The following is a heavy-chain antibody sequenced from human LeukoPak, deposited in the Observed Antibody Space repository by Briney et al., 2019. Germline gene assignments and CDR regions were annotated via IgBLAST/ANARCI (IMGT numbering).Heavy chain of an antibody. CDR2: IYTSGST. J-gene: IGHJ3*02. D-gene: IGHD3-22*01. V-gene: IGHV4-4*07. CDR1: GGSISSYY. Sequence: PSETLSLTCTVSGGSISSYYWSWIRQPAGKGLEWIGRIYTSGSTNYNPSLKSRVTMSVDTSKNQFSQKLSSVTAADTAVYYCARERDYYDSRDAFDIWGQGTMVTVSS. CDR3: ARERDYYDSRDAFDI.